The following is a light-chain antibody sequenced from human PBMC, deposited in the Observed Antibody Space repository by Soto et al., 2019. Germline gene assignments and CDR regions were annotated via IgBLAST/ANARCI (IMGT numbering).Light chain of an antibody. CDR1: QSVLYSLNNRNF. CDR2: WAS. J-gene: IGKJ4*01. V-gene: IGKV4-1*01. Sequence: DIVMTQSPDSLAVYLGERATVSFRSSQSVLYSLNNRNFLAWYQQKPGQPPKLLIYWASTRESGVPDRFSGSGSGTDFTLTISSLQAEDVAVYFCQQYLKVPLTFGGGTKVGIK. CDR3: QQYLKVPLT.